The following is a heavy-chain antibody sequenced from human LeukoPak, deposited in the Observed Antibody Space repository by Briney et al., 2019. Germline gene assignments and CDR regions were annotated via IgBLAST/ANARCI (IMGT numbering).Heavy chain of an antibody. CDR3: AKGSSGYFLDL. J-gene: IGHJ5*02. V-gene: IGHV3-23*01. Sequence: PGGSLRLSCAASGFIFNNYGLVWVRQAPGKGLEWVSAISNDGGGTTYADFVKGRFTISRDNSKNTLFLQMNSLRAEDTALYYCAKGSSGYFLDLWSQGTLVTVSS. CDR2: ISNDGGGT. CDR1: GFIFNNYG. D-gene: IGHD3-22*01.